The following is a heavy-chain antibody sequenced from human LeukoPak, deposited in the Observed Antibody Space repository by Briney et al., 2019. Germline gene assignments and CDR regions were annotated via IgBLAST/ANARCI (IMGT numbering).Heavy chain of an antibody. D-gene: IGHD6-13*01. J-gene: IGHJ4*02. V-gene: IGHV4-4*07. Sequence: SETLSLTCSVSGDSISYFYWSWIRQAAGKGLEWIGRVSSSGSIDYNASLKSRVTMSVDTSKNQLSLKVISVTAADTAVYYCARGVIAAGGNDLDYWGQGTLVTVSS. CDR3: ARGVIAAGGNDLDY. CDR2: VSSSGSI. CDR1: GDSISYFY.